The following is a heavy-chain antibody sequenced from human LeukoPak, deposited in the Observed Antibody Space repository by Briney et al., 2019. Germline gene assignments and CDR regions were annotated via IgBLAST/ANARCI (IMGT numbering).Heavy chain of an antibody. CDR3: ARGNGYSYAQGAFDI. V-gene: IGHV1-69*13. CDR1: GGTFSSYA. CDR2: IIPIFGTA. J-gene: IGHJ3*02. Sequence: ASVKVSYKASGGTFSSYAISWVRQAPGQGLEWMGGIIPIFGTANYAQKFQGRVTITADESTSTAYMELSSLRSEDTAVYYCARGNGYSYAQGAFDIWGQGTMVTVSS. D-gene: IGHD5-18*01.